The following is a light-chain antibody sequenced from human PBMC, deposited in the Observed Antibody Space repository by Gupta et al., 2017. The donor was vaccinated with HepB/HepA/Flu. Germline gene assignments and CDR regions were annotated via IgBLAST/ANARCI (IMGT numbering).Light chain of an antibody. CDR1: SSNIGSNT. J-gene: IGLJ3*02. Sequence: QSVLTQPPSASGTPGQRVTISCSGSSSNIGSNTVSWYRQLPGTAPKGRSYKTDQRPSGVPDRFSGSKSGTSASLAISGLQSEDEAGDVGAEWDDSLSGRVFGGGTKLTVL. V-gene: IGLV1-44*01. CDR3: AEWDDSLSGRV. CDR2: KTD.